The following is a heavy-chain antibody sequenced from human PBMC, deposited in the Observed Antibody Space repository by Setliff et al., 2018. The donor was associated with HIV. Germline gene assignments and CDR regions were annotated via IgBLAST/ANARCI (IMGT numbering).Heavy chain of an antibody. CDR1: GYTFTDYF. V-gene: IGHV1-2*02. D-gene: IGHD2-21*02. CDR3: VRDRFTWAYCGGACGWFDP. CDR2: ISPNNGDT. Sequence: ASVKVSCKASGYTFTDYFMHWVRQAPGQGLEWVGWISPNNGDTTIPQKLQGRVTITRDTSASTAHMELSSLRSEDTAVYYCVRDRFTWAYCGGACGWFDPWGQGTLVTVSS. J-gene: IGHJ5*02.